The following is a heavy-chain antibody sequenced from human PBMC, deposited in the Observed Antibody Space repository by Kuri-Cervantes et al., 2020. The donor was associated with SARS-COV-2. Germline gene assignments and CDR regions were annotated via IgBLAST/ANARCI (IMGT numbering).Heavy chain of an antibody. CDR1: GFTFSSYG. J-gene: IGHJ5*02. CDR2: IRYDGSNK. D-gene: IGHD4-17*01. V-gene: IGHV3-30*02. Sequence: GGSLRLSCAASGFTFSSYGMHWVRQAPGKGLEWVAFIRYDGSNKYYADSVKGRFTISRDNAKNSLYLQMNSLRAEDTAVYYCARSVRVYGDLGQFDPWGQGTLVTVSS. CDR3: ARSVRVYGDLGQFDP.